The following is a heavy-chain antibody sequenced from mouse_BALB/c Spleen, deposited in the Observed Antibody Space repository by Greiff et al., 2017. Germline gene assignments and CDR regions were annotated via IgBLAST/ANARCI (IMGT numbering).Heavy chain of an antibody. CDR1: GFSLTSYG. V-gene: IGHV2-9*02. CDR3: ARVHYYGSSYGYAMDY. D-gene: IGHD1-1*01. Sequence: VQGVESGPGLVAPSQSLSITCTVSGFSLTSYGVHWVRQPPGKGLEWLGVIWAGGSTNYNSALMSRLSISKDNSKSQVFLKMNSLQTDDTAMYYCARVHYYGSSYGYAMDYWGQGTSVTVSS. J-gene: IGHJ4*01. CDR2: IWAGGST.